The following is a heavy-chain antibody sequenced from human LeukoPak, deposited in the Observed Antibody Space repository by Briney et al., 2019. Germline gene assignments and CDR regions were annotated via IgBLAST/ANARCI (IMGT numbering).Heavy chain of an antibody. V-gene: IGHV1-2*02. Sequence: GASVKVSCRTSGYTFTDYYLHWVRQAPGQGLEWMGWINPNIGDTNFAQKFQGRVTMTRDTSINTAYMEFNRLTTGDTAVYYCAREDLYTYPLDFWGQGTLVTVSS. J-gene: IGHJ1*01. D-gene: IGHD5-24*01. CDR3: AREDLYTYPLDF. CDR1: GYTFTDYY. CDR2: INPNIGDT.